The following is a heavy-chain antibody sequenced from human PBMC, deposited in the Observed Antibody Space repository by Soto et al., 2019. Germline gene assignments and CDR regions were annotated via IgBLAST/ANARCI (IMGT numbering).Heavy chain of an antibody. CDR1: GGTFSSYA. D-gene: IGHD1-20*01. V-gene: IGHV1-69*13. CDR2: IIPIFGTA. J-gene: IGHJ6*02. Sequence: ASVKVSCKVSGGTFSSYAISWVRQAPGQGLEWIGGIIPIFGTANYAQKFQGRVTITADESTSTAYIEMSSLRSEDTAVYYCARSRRYNWNGYYYGMDVWGQGTTVTVSS. CDR3: ARSRRYNWNGYYYGMDV.